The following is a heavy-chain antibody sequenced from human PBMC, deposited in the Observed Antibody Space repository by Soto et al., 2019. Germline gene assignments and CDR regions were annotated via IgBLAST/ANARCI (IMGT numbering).Heavy chain of an antibody. CDR3: ARSPSGLLAFDY. V-gene: IGHV5-51*01. D-gene: IGHD2-15*01. CDR2: IFPGESDT. Sequence: LKISCKGSGYSFTSHWIGWVRQMPGKGLECMGIIFPGESDTRYSPSFQGQVTISADKSISTAYLQWSSLQASDTAMYYCARSPSGLLAFDYWGQGTLVTVSS. J-gene: IGHJ4*02. CDR1: GYSFTSHW.